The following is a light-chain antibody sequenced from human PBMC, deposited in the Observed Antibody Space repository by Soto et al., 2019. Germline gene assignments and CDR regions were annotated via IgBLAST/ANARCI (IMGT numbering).Light chain of an antibody. J-gene: IGLJ2*01. CDR1: SRDIGGYDF. CDR2: DVI. CDR3: SSYGGSNNLL. V-gene: IGLV2-8*01. Sequence: QSVLTQPPPASGSPGQSFTFSGPGTSRDIGGYDFVSWYQQHPGKAPKLLIYDVIKRPSGVPDRFSGSKSGNTASLTVSGLQTDDEADYYCSSYGGSNNLLFGGGTKLTVL.